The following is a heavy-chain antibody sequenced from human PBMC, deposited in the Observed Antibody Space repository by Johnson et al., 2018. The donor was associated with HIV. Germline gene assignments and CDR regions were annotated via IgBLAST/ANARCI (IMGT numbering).Heavy chain of an antibody. D-gene: IGHD2-8*02. CDR2: IKQDGSEK. CDR3: ARDRGYWDAFDV. J-gene: IGHJ3*01. CDR1: GFTFSSYA. Sequence: VQLVESGGGVVQPGRSLRLSCAASGFTFSSYAMSWVRQAPGKGLEWVANIKQDGSEKYYVDSVKGRFTISRDNAKNSLYLQMNSLRVEDTAVYYCARDRGYWDAFDVWGQGTMVTVSS. V-gene: IGHV3-7*01.